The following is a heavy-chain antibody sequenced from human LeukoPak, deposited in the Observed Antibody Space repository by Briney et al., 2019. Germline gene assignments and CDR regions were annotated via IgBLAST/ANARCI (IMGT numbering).Heavy chain of an antibody. J-gene: IGHJ6*03. CDR1: GYTFTGYY. CDR2: INTNTGNP. V-gene: IGHV7-4-1*02. D-gene: IGHD3-3*01. Sequence: ASVKVSCKASGYTFTGYYMHWVRQAPGQGLEWMGWINTNTGNPTYAQGFTGRFVFSLDTSVSTAYLQISSLKAEDTAVYYCARASHLFEYDFWSGYFMSSYYYYMDVWGKGTTVTVSS. CDR3: ARASHLFEYDFWSGYFMSSYYYYMDV.